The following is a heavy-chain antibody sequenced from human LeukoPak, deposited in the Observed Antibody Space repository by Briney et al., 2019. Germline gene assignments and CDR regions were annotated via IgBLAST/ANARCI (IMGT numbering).Heavy chain of an antibody. J-gene: IGHJ4*02. CDR2: ISISGTYT. V-gene: IGHV3-21*01. CDR3: AGGRGFCSGNRCSLNFDL. CDR1: GSTFSDYP. D-gene: IGHD2-15*01. Sequence: PGGSLRLSCPASGSTFSDYPIGWVRQAPGKGLEWVSSISISGTYTYYADSLKGRFTISRDTAKTSVFLQMNSLRSEDTAVYYCAGGRGFCSGNRCSLNFDLWGQGALVTVSS.